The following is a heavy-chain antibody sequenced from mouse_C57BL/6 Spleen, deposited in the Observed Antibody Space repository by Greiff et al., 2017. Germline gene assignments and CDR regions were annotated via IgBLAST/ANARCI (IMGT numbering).Heavy chain of an antibody. V-gene: IGHV1-26*01. CDR3: AKSYGDFDY. Sequence: EVKLQQSGPELVKPGASVKISCKASGYTFTDYYMNWVKQSHGKSLEWIGDINPNNGGTSYNQKIKGKATLTVDKSSSTAYMELRSLTSEDSAVYYCAKSYGDFDYWGQGTTLTVSS. CDR2: INPNNGGT. CDR1: GYTFTDYY. J-gene: IGHJ2*01. D-gene: IGHD2-13*01.